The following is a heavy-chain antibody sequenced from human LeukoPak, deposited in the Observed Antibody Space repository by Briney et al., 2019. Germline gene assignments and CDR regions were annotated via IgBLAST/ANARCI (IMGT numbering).Heavy chain of an antibody. CDR2: ISSSSYI. D-gene: IGHD6-19*01. J-gene: IGHJ5*02. V-gene: IGHV3-21*01. CDR3: AGGSSGWYSDGNWFDP. Sequence: GGSLRLSCAASGFTFNSYSMNWVRQAPGKGLEWVSSISSSSYIYYADSVKGRFTISRDNAKNSLYLQMNSLRAEDTAVYYCAGGSSGWYSDGNWFDPWGQGTLVTVSS. CDR1: GFTFNSYS.